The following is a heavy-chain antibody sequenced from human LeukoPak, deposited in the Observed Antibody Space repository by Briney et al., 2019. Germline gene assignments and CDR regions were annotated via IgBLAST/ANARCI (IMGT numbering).Heavy chain of an antibody. CDR2: IYSGGST. Sequence: GGSLRLSCAASGFTFSSYGMSWVRQAPGKGLEWVSVIYSGGSTYYADSVKGRFTISRDNSKNTLYLQMNSLRAEDTAVYYCARTDYREWGQGTLVTVSS. V-gene: IGHV3-66*01. CDR3: ARTDYRE. D-gene: IGHD4-11*01. CDR1: GFTFSSYG. J-gene: IGHJ4*02.